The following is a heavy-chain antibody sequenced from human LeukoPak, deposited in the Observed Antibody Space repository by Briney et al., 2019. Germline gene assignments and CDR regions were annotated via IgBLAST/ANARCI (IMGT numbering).Heavy chain of an antibody. V-gene: IGHV1-2*02. CDR2: INPNSGGI. CDR3: ARVRSQFYFDY. J-gene: IGHJ4*02. CDR1: GYAFSDYY. Sequence: ASVKVSCKASGYAFSDYYMHWVRQAPGQGLEWMGWINPNSGGINYAQNFQGRVTMTRDTSISTAYMELSRLRSDDTAVYYCARVRSQFYFDYWGQGTLVTVSS. D-gene: IGHD3-10*01.